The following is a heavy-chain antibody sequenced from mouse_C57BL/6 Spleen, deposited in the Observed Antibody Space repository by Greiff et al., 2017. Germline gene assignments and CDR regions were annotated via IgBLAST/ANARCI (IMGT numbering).Heavy chain of an antibody. D-gene: IGHD1-1*01. CDR1: GFTFSSYG. CDR2: ISSGGSYT. Sequence: EVKLMESGGDLVKPGGSLKLSCAASGFTFSSYGMSWVRQTPDKRLEWVATISSGGSYTYYPDSVKGRFTISRDNAKNTLYLQMSSLKSEDTAMYYCARPTVVAPGYFDVWGTGTTVTVSS. J-gene: IGHJ1*03. CDR3: ARPTVVAPGYFDV. V-gene: IGHV5-6*01.